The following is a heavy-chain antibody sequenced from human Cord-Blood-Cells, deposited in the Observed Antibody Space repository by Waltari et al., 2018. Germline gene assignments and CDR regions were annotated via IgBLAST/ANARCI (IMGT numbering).Heavy chain of an antibody. CDR1: GFTFSSYA. CDR3: AKAPQPNRHYWYFDL. V-gene: IGHV3-23*01. Sequence: EVQLLESGGGLVQPGGSLRLSCAASGFTFSSYAMSWVRQAPGKGLAWVSAISGSGGSTYYADSVKGRFTISRDNSKNTLYLQMNSLRAEDTAVYYCAKAPQPNRHYWYFDLWGRGTLVTVSS. D-gene: IGHD2-2*01. J-gene: IGHJ2*01. CDR2: ISGSGGST.